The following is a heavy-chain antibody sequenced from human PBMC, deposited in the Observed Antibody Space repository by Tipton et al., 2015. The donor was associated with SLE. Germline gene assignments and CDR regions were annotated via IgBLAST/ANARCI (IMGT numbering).Heavy chain of an antibody. J-gene: IGHJ5*02. V-gene: IGHV3-21*03. CDR2: LTSGSGS. CDR3: ARHRDYNWFDP. CDR1: GFTFSDFT. Sequence: SLRLSCAASGFTFSDFTMNWVRQTPGKGLEWVASLTSGSGSGYADSVKGRFTISRDNAKKSLYLQMNSLRVEDTAVYYCARHRDYNWFDPWGQGTLVTVSS.